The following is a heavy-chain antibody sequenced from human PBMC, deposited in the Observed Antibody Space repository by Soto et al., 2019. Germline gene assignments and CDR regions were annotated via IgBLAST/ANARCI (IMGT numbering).Heavy chain of an antibody. J-gene: IGHJ6*02. CDR2: IYYSGTT. D-gene: IGHD2-21*02. V-gene: IGHV4-31*03. CDR3: ARDRLMATSDTARYYYGLDV. CDR1: GGSIRSGGYY. Sequence: SETLSLTCTVSGGSIRSGGYYWTWIRHFPGKGLEWIGNIYYSGTTYYNPSLKSRLTMSVDTSKNQFSLRLNSVTAADTAMYFCARDRLMATSDTARYYYGLDVWGQGTTVTVSS.